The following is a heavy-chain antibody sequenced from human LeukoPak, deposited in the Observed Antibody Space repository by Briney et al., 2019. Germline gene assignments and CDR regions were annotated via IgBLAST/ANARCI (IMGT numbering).Heavy chain of an antibody. J-gene: IGHJ4*02. V-gene: IGHV3-21*06. CDR2: IGPTGSDR. CDR3: ATETNGRHYDY. D-gene: IGHD1-14*01. CDR1: GLTFSTSG. Sequence: GGPLRLSCTASGLTFSTSGFNWVRQAPGKGLEWVASIGPTGSDRYHADSIKGRFTISRDNANNFLYLQMNSLRAEDTAVYYCATETNGRHYDYWGQGTLLTVSS.